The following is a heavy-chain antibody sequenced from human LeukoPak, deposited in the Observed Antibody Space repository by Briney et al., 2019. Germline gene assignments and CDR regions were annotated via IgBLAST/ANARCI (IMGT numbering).Heavy chain of an antibody. CDR3: ARFVVVRGPMEYYYYYMDA. CDR1: GGSINSGSYY. CDR2: FFYTGRN. D-gene: IGHD2-2*01. V-gene: IGHV4-39*07. Sequence: PSETLSLTCTVSGGSINSGSYYWGWVRQPPGKGLEWIGSFFYTGRNYHYNPSLRSRVSFSIDTSNKQFSLRLSSVTAADTAVFFCARFVVVRGPMEYYYYYMDAWGRGTTVIVSS. J-gene: IGHJ6*03.